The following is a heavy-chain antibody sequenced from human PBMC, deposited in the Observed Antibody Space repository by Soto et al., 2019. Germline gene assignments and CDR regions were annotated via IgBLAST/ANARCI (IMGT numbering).Heavy chain of an antibody. CDR2: ISYDGSNK. J-gene: IGHJ4*02. CDR3: AKDIRDMTLPTYFDY. CDR1: GFTFSSYG. V-gene: IGHV3-30*18. Sequence: QVQLVESGGGVVQPGRSLRLSCAASGFTFSSYGMHWVRQAPGKGLEGVAVISYDGSNKYYADSVKGRFTISRDNSKNTLYLQMNSLRAEDTAVYYCAKDIRDMTLPTYFDYWGQGTLVTVSS. D-gene: IGHD2-15*01.